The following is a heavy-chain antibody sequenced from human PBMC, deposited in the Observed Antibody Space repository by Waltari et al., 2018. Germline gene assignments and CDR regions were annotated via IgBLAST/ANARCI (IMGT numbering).Heavy chain of an antibody. V-gene: IGHV4-61*02. CDR1: GGSISSGRYY. J-gene: IGHJ4*02. CDR2: IYTSGGT. D-gene: IGHD3-10*01. CDR3: ARGLLWFGELKNFDY. Sequence: QVQLQESGPGLVKPSQTLSLTCTLLGGSISSGRYYCSWLRQPAGKGLEWIGHIYTSGGTNYNPSLKSRVAISIDTSKNQFSLKLSSVTAADTAVYYCARGLLWFGELKNFDYWGQGTLVTVSS.